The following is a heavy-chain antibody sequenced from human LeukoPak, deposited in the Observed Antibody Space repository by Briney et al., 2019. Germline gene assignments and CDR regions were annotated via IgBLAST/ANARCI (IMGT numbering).Heavy chain of an antibody. CDR2: IYYSGST. CDR1: GGSISSYY. D-gene: IGHD3-3*01. Sequence: SETLSLTCTVSGGSISSYYWSWLRQPPGKGLEWIGYIYYSGSTNYNPSLKSRVTISVDTSKNQFSLKLSSVTAADTAVYYCARYVTIFGVVIDNAFDIWGQGTMVTVSS. V-gene: IGHV4-59*08. J-gene: IGHJ3*02. CDR3: ARYVTIFGVVIDNAFDI.